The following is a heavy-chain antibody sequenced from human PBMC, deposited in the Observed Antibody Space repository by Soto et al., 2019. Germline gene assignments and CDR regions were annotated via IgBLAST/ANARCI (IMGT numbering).Heavy chain of an antibody. CDR3: ARDGYCSSTSCYHDAFDI. J-gene: IGHJ3*02. CDR2: ISSSSSYI. CDR1: GFTFSSYS. D-gene: IGHD2-2*03. V-gene: IGHV3-21*01. Sequence: GGSLRLSCAASGFTFSSYSMNWVRQAPGKGLEWVSSISSSSSYIYYADSVKGRFTISRDNAKNSLYLQMNSLRAEDTAVYYCARDGYCSSTSCYHDAFDIWGQGTMVTVSS.